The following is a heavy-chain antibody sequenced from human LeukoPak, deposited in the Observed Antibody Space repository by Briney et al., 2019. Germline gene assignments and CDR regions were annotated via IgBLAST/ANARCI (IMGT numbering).Heavy chain of an antibody. CDR3: ARPIAVAAYYFDY. CDR1: GGTFSSYA. CDR2: IIPILGIS. V-gene: IGHV1-69*04. Sequence: GASVTVSCKASGGTFSSYAISWVRQAPGQGLDWMGRIIPILGISNYAQKFHGRVTITADKSTSTAYMELSSLRSEDTSVYYCARPIAVAAYYFDYWGQGTLVSVST. J-gene: IGHJ4*02. D-gene: IGHD6-19*01.